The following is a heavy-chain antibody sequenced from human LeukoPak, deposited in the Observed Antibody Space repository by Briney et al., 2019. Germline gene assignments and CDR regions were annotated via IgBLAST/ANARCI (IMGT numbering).Heavy chain of an antibody. D-gene: IGHD3-10*01. CDR1: GGSVSSGSYY. Sequence: SETLSLTCTVSGGSVSSGSYYWSWIRQPPGKGLEWIGYIYYSGSTNYNPSLKSRVTISVDTSKNQFSLKLSSVTAAGTAVYYCARVVYGSGPTILELYYYYYMDVWGKGTTVTVSS. CDR3: ARVVYGSGPTILELYYYYYMDV. J-gene: IGHJ6*03. V-gene: IGHV4-61*01. CDR2: IYYSGST.